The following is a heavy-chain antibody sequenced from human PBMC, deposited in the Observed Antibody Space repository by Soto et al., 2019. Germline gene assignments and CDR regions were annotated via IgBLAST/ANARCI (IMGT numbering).Heavy chain of an antibody. CDR2: ISAYNGNT. CDR1: GYTFTSYG. CDR3: ARDPNFTYYYDSSGYYAY. D-gene: IGHD3-22*01. J-gene: IGHJ4*02. V-gene: IGHV1-18*01. Sequence: ASVKVSCKASGYTFTSYGISWVRQAPGQGLEWMGWISAYNGNTNYAQKLQGRVTMTTDTSTSTAYMELRSLRSDDTAVYYCARDPNFTYYYDSSGYYAYGGQGTLVTVSS.